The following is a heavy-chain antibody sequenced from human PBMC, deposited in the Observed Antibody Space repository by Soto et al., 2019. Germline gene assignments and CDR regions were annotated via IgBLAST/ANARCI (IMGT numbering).Heavy chain of an antibody. D-gene: IGHD3-22*01. CDR1: GYSFAGYW. J-gene: IGHJ4*02. CDR3: ARQIYDSDTGPNFQYYFDS. CDR2: IDPSDSQT. Sequence: GEALKISCQVSGYSFAGYWITWVRQKPGKGLEWMGRIDPSDSQTYYSPSFRGHVTISATKSITTVFLQWSSLRASDTAMYYCARQIYDSDTGPNFQYYFDSWGQGTPVTVSS. V-gene: IGHV5-10-1*01.